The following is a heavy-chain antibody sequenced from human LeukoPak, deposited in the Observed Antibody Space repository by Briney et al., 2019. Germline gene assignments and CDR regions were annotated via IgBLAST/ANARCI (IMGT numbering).Heavy chain of an antibody. V-gene: IGHV1-69*13. CDR3: ARAYCSGGSCYSILDY. D-gene: IGHD2-15*01. CDR1: GGTFSSYA. J-gene: IGHJ4*02. CDR2: IIPIFGTA. Sequence: EASVKVSCKASGGTFSSYAISWVRQAPGQGLEWMGGIIPIFGTANYAQKFQGRVTITADESTSTAYMELSSLRSEDTAVYYCARAYCSGGSCYSILDYWGQGTLVTVSS.